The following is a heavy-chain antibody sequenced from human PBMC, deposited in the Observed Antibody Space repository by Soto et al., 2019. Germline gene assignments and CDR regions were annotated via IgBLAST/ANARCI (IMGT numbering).Heavy chain of an antibody. CDR3: ARDKGTTCLDT. CDR1: GLPFSASG. V-gene: IGHV3-33*01. CDR2: IWSDGSKE. D-gene: IGHD1-26*01. Sequence: QVQLVESGGGVVQPGRSLRLSCAASGLPFSASGMHWVRQAPGKGLEWAAMIWSDGSKEYYADSVKGRFTITRDNSKNMVFLQMDSLRAEDTAVYYCARDKGTTCLDTWGQGNMVTVSS. J-gene: IGHJ5*02.